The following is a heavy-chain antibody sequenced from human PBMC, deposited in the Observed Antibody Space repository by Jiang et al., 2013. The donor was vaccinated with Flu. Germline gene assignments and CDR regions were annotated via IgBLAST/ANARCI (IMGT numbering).Heavy chain of an antibody. CDR3: ARGRPQSAKWLVYAAIDY. J-gene: IGHJ4*02. CDR2: LLQWEH. Sequence: GPGLVKPSETLSLTCTVSGGSISSYYWSWIRQPPGEGTGVDWVYLLQWEHQLQPLLKSRVTISVDTSKNQFSLKLSSVTAADTAVYYCARGRPQSAKWLVYAAIDYWGQGTLVTVS. D-gene: IGHD6-19*01. V-gene: IGHV4-59*01. CDR1: GGSISSYY.